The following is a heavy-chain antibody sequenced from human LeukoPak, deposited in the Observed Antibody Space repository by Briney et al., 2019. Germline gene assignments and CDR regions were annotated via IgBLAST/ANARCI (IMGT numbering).Heavy chain of an antibody. J-gene: IGHJ4*02. CDR2: ISAYNGNT. D-gene: IGHD2-8*01. Sequence: ASVKVSCKASDYTFTNYGISWVRQAPGQGLEWMGWISAYNGNTYYAQKLQGRVTVTTDISTSTAYMELRSLRSDDTAVYYCARTNLDCKKGVCYDYWGQGTLVTVSS. CDR1: DYTFTNYG. V-gene: IGHV1-18*01. CDR3: ARTNLDCKKGVCYDY.